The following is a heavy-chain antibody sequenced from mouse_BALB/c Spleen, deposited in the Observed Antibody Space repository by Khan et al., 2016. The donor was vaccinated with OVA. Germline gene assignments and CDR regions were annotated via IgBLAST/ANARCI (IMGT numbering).Heavy chain of an antibody. J-gene: IGHJ4*01. CDR2: ISNFAYSI. Sequence: EVELVESGGGLVQPGGSRKLSCAASGFTFSDYGMAWVRQAPGKGPEWVAFISNFAYSIYYADTVTGRFTISREKAKNTPYLEMSSLTSDDRAMYYCARAGAMDYWGQGTSVTVSA. V-gene: IGHV5-15*02. CDR3: ARAGAMDY. CDR1: GFTFSDYG.